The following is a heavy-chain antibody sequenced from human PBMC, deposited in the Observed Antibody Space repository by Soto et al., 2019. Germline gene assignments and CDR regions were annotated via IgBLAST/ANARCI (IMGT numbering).Heavy chain of an antibody. Sequence: EVQLVESGGGLVQPGRSLRLSCAASGFTFDDYAMHWVRQAPGKGLEWVSGISWNSGSIGYADSVKGRFTISRDNAKNSLYLQMNSLRAEDTALYYCAKDTYAGTIKTDWYFDLWGRGTLVTVSS. D-gene: IGHD1-7*01. CDR3: AKDTYAGTIKTDWYFDL. CDR2: ISWNSGSI. V-gene: IGHV3-9*01. CDR1: GFTFDDYA. J-gene: IGHJ2*01.